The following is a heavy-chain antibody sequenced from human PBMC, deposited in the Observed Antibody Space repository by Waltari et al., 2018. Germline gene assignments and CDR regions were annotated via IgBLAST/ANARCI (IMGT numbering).Heavy chain of an antibody. CDR2: IYHSGST. Sequence: QVQLQESGPGLVKPSETLSLTCAVSGYSISSGYYWGWIRQPPGKGLEWIGSIYHSGSTYYNPSLKSRVTISVDTSKNQFSLKLSSVTAADTAVYYCARHGGFGRRAAAGTGFDYWGQGTLVTVSS. J-gene: IGHJ4*02. D-gene: IGHD6-13*01. CDR1: GYSISSGYY. CDR3: ARHGGFGRRAAAGTGFDY. V-gene: IGHV4-38-2*01.